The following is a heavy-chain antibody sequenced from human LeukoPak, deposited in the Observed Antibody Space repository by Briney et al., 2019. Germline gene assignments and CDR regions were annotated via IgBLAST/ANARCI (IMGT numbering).Heavy chain of an antibody. CDR2: IYSGGST. CDR3: ARDLSYGSGEF. CDR1: GFTVSSNY. J-gene: IGHJ4*02. Sequence: PGGSLRLSCAASGFTVSSNYMSWVRQAPGKGLEWASVIYSGGSTYYADSVKGRFTISRDNSKNTLYLQMNSLRAEDTAVYFCARDLSYGSGEFWGQGTLVTVSS. V-gene: IGHV3-53*01. D-gene: IGHD3-10*01.